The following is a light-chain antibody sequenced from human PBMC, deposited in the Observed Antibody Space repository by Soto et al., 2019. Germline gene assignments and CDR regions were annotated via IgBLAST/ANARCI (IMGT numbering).Light chain of an antibody. CDR2: PAS. CDR3: QHLRTYPFS. J-gene: IGKJ2*03. CDR1: QDISTS. V-gene: IGKV1-9*01. Sequence: DIPLTQSPSFLSASVGDRVTVSCRASQDISTSLAWFQQKAGKVPQLLVYPASTLQDGVPSRCSGSGSGTYFTRTINNLQAADFATYYCQHLRTYPFSFGPGTKLDSK.